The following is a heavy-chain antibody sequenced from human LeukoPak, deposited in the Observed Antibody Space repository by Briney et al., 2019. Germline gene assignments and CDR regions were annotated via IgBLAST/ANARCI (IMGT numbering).Heavy chain of an antibody. V-gene: IGHV3-23*01. CDR1: GFAFSTHV. Sequence: PGGSLRLSCAASGFAFSTHVMDWVRQAPGRGLEWVSGINGRGDSRHYADSVRGRFTISRDNSNSTLQLQMNSLRVEDTAVYYCVKETNSGWYDYWGQGRMVSVSS. D-gene: IGHD6-19*01. J-gene: IGHJ4*02. CDR3: VKETNSGWYDY. CDR2: INGRGDSR.